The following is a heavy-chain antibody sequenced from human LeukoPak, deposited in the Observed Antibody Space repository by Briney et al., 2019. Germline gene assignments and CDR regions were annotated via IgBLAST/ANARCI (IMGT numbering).Heavy chain of an antibody. D-gene: IGHD5-18*01. J-gene: IGHJ4*02. CDR1: GGTFSSYA. CDR2: IIPIFGTA. V-gene: IGHV1-69*05. CDR3: ASSGYSYGLYYFDY. Sequence: SVKVSCKASGGTFSSYAISWVRQAPGQGLEWMGRIIPIFGTANYAQKFQGRVTITTDESTSTAYMELRSLRSDDTAVYYCASSGYSYGLYYFDYWGQGTLVTVSS.